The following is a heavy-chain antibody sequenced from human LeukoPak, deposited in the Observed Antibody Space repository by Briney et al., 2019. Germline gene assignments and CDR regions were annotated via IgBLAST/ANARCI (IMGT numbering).Heavy chain of an antibody. V-gene: IGHV5-51*01. Sequence: GEPLKISCKASGYRFTSYWIGWVRPMPGKGLEWMGIIDPSDSETRYTPSFQGQVTISVDKSLTTAYLQWNSLKASDTAMYYCARQTAMGRSGDYWGQGTLVTVSS. CDR1: GYRFTSYW. J-gene: IGHJ4*02. CDR3: ARQTAMGRSGDY. D-gene: IGHD5-18*01. CDR2: IDPSDSET.